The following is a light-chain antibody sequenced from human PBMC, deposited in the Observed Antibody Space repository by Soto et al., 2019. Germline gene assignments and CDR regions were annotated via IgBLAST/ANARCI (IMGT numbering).Light chain of an antibody. V-gene: IGKV1-5*01. CDR1: QSMSGW. J-gene: IGKJ1*01. CDR3: HQRQSWPRR. CDR2: DAS. Sequence: DIHNTQCPSTLSASVADRVTITCRAGQSMSGWLAWYQQKPGKAPKLLIYDASNLESGVPSRFGGSGSGTDFTLTISDVEPEDFAVYYCHQRQSWPRRFGQGTKV.